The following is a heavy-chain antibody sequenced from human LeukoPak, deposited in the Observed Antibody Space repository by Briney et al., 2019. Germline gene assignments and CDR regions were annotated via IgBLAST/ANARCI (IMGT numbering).Heavy chain of an antibody. J-gene: IGHJ4*02. Sequence: SETLSLTCTVSGGSIRDYYWSWTRQPPGKGPEWIDYIYYRGSTNYNPSLKSRVSMSIDTSKNQFSLRLSSVTAADTAVYYCARLATYGDYSDWGQGTLVTVSS. CDR3: ARLATYGDYSD. V-gene: IGHV4-59*08. CDR1: GGSIRDYY. D-gene: IGHD4-17*01. CDR2: IYYRGST.